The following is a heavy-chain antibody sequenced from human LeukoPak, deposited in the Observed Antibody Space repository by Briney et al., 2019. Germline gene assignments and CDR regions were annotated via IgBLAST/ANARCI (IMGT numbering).Heavy chain of an antibody. Sequence: GESLKISCKGSGYSFTSYWIGWVRQMPGKGLEWMGIIYPGDSDTRYSPSFQGQVTISADKSISTAYLQWSSLKASDTAMYYCARLYYYDSSGYSTIDAFDIWGQGTMVTVSS. V-gene: IGHV5-51*01. D-gene: IGHD3-22*01. J-gene: IGHJ3*02. CDR3: ARLYYYDSSGYSTIDAFDI. CDR1: GYSFTSYW. CDR2: IYPGDSDT.